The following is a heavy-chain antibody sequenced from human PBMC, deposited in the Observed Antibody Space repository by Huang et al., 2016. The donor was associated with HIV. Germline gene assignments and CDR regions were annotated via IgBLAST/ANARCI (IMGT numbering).Heavy chain of an antibody. V-gene: IGHV4-34*02. Sequence: QVHLQQWGAGLLKSAETLSLTCAVYGGSLSGYYWSWLRQTPGKGLEGVGEINHLGGPNYNPSLKSRVSISMDGSKKQFSLKLRSISDADTAVYFCARDATKNPRGWFDPWGQGTLVTVSS. CDR2: INHLGGP. CDR1: GGSLSGYY. J-gene: IGHJ5*02. D-gene: IGHD3-10*01. CDR3: ARDATKNPRGWFDP.